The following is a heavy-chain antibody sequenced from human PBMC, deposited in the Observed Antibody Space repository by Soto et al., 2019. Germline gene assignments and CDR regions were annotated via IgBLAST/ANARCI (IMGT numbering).Heavy chain of an antibody. Sequence: SETLSLTCTVSGGSISSYYWSWIRQPPGKGLEWIGYIYYSGSTNYNPSLKSRVTISVDTSKNQFSLKLSSVTAADTAVYYCARTYYDFWSGPPNYYYYYMDVWGKGTTVTVSS. CDR2: IYYSGST. J-gene: IGHJ6*03. CDR1: GGSISSYY. D-gene: IGHD3-3*01. V-gene: IGHV4-59*01. CDR3: ARTYYDFWSGPPNYYYYYMDV.